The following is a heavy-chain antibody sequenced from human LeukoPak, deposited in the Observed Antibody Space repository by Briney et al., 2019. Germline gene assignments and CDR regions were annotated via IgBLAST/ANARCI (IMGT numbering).Heavy chain of an antibody. Sequence: PGGSLRLSCAASGFTFSSYAMCWVRPAPGKGLEWVSVISGGGTSTYYADSLKGRFTISKDNSRNTLYLQMNSLRAEDTAVYYCAKTFIAVANPIDYWGQGTLVTVSS. CDR2: ISGGGTST. D-gene: IGHD6-19*01. CDR1: GFTFSSYA. J-gene: IGHJ4*02. CDR3: AKTFIAVANPIDY. V-gene: IGHV3-23*01.